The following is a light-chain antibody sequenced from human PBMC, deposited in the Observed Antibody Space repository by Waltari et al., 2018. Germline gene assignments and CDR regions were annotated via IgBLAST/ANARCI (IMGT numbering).Light chain of an antibody. J-gene: IGKJ2*01. CDR1: QRVLYSSNNLNY. Sequence: DIVMTQSPDSLAVSLGERATINCKSRQRVLYSSNNLNYLAWYQQKPGQPPKLLIYWASTRESGVPDRFSGSGSGTDFTLTISSLQAEDVAVYYCQQFYSTPYTFGQGPSWRLN. CDR2: WAS. CDR3: QQFYSTPYT. V-gene: IGKV4-1*01.